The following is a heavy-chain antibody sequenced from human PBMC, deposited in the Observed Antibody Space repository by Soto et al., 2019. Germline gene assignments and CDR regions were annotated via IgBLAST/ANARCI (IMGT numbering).Heavy chain of an antibody. J-gene: IGHJ6*03. D-gene: IGHD3-10*01. CDR2: IYYSGST. CDR1: GGSISSYY. Sequence: PSETLSLTCTVSGGSISSYYWSWIRQPPGKGLEWIGYIYYSGSTNYNPSLKSRVTISVDTSKNQFSLKLSSVTAEDTAVYYCARAAGRFGELSGASMDVWGKGTTVTAP. V-gene: IGHV4-59*01. CDR3: ARAAGRFGELSGASMDV.